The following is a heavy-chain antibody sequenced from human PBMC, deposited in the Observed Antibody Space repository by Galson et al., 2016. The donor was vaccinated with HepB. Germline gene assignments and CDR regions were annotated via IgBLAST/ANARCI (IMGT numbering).Heavy chain of an antibody. CDR3: ARDISTWTGGGGWFDP. Sequence: SVKVSCKASGYPFTEHYGICWVRQAPGQGLEWVGWISTHSGNTNYAQKFQGRISMTMTTDASTRTVYMDLRGLRSDDTATYYCARDISTWTGGGGWFDPWGQGTPVTVSS. J-gene: IGHJ5*02. D-gene: IGHD1-1*01. V-gene: IGHV1-18*01. CDR1: GYPFTEHYG. CDR2: ISTHSGNT.